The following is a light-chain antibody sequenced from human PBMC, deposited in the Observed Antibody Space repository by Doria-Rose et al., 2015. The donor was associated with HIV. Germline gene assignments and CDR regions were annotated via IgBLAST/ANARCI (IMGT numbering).Light chain of an antibody. CDR3: HQYGTSWT. V-gene: IGKV3-20*01. J-gene: IGKJ1*01. CDR2: DGS. Sequence: EIVMTQSPGTLSLSPGERATLSCRASQSFSSTYLAWYQQKPGQAPSLLIYDGSTRATGITDRFSASGSGTDVTLTINRLEPEDFALYYCHQYGTSWTFGQGTKVEI. CDR1: QSFSSTY.